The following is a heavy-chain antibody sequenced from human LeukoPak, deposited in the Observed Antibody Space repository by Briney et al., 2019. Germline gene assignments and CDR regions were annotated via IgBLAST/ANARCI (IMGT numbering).Heavy chain of an antibody. CDR1: GGSFSGYY. V-gene: IGHV4-34*01. CDR2: INHSGST. Sequence: SETLSLTCAVYGGSFSGYYWCWIRQPPGKGLEWIGEINHSGSTNYNPSLKSRVTISVDTSKNQFSLKLSSVTAADTAVYYCAREPPGESFDYWGQGTLVTVSS. CDR3: AREPPGESFDY. J-gene: IGHJ4*02. D-gene: IGHD3-16*01.